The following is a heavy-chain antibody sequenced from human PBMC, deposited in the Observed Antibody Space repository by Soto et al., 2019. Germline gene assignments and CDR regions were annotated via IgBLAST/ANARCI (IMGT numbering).Heavy chain of an antibody. CDR2: IHYSGST. CDR3: ARGVRIAAAAAFDI. D-gene: IGHD6-13*01. J-gene: IGHJ3*02. V-gene: IGHV4-59*11. CDR1: GVSITNHY. Sequence: SETLSLTCTVSGVSITNHYWTWIRQPPGKGLGWIGNIHYSGSTNYNPSLKSRVTISVDTSKNQFSLKLSSVTAADTAVYYCARGVRIAAAAAFDIWGQGTMLTV.